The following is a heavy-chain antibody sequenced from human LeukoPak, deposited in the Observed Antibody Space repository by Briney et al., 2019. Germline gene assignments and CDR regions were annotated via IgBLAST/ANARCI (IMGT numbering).Heavy chain of an antibody. J-gene: IGHJ6*03. CDR3: ASLGVVPAATYYYMDV. CDR2: INTDGSST. V-gene: IGHV3-74*01. D-gene: IGHD2-2*01. CDR1: GFTFSSYW. Sequence: GGSLRLSCAASGFTFSSYWMHWVRQAPGKGLVWVSRINTDGSSTSYADSVKGRFTISRDNAKNTLYLQMNSLRAEDTAVYYCASLGVVPAATYYYMDVWGQGTLVTVSS.